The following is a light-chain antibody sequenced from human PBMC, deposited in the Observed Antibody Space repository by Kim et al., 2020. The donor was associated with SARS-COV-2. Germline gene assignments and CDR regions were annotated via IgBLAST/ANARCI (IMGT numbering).Light chain of an antibody. CDR1: SGHSSYA. CDR2: LNSDGSH. J-gene: IGLJ3*02. CDR3: QTWDTGIQV. V-gene: IGLV4-69*01. Sequence: GASVKLTCTLSSGHSSYAIAWHQQQPEKGPRYLMKLNSDGSHSKGDGIPDRFSGSSSGAERYLTISSLQSEDEADYYCQTWDTGIQVFGGGTQLT.